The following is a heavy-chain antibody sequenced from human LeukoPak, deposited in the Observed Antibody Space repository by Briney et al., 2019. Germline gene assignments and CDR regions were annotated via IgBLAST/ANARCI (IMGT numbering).Heavy chain of an antibody. Sequence: GGSLRLSCAASGFTFSSYGMHWVRQAPGKGLEWVAFIRYDGSNKYYADSVKGRFTISRDNSKNTLYLQMNSLRVEDTAVYYCARDEYYYDSSSNAHAFDIWGQGTMVTVSS. V-gene: IGHV3-30*02. CDR2: IRYDGSNK. J-gene: IGHJ3*02. CDR1: GFTFSSYG. CDR3: ARDEYYYDSSSNAHAFDI. D-gene: IGHD3-22*01.